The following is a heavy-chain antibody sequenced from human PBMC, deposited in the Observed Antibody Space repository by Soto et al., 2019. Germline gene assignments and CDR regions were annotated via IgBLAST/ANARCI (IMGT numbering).Heavy chain of an antibody. D-gene: IGHD6-13*01. Sequence: VESLKISWKGSGYSCTSYWIGWVRQMPGKGLEWMGIIYPGASDTRYSPSFQGQVTISADKSISTAYLQWSSLKASDTAMYYCARREYSSSWYWAFDIWGQGTMVTVSS. CDR1: GYSCTSYW. J-gene: IGHJ3*02. CDR2: IYPGASDT. CDR3: ARREYSSSWYWAFDI. V-gene: IGHV5-51*01.